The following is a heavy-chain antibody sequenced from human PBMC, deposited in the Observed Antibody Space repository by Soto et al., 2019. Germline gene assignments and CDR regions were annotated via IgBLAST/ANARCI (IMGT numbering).Heavy chain of an antibody. CDR2: IYYSGST. V-gene: IGHV4-59*01. D-gene: IGHD2-21*02. J-gene: IGHJ4*02. CDR1: GGSISSYY. Sequence: SETLSLTCTVSGGSISSYYWSWIRQPPGKGLEWIGYIYYSGSTNYNPSLKSRVTISVDTSKNQFSLKLSSVTAADTAVYYCARYRFLGARGGDCYLFDYWGQGTLVTVS. CDR3: ARYRFLGARGGDCYLFDY.